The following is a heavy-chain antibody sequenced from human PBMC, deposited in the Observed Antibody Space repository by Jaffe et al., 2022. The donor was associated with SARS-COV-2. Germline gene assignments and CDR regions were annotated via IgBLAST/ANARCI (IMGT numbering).Heavy chain of an antibody. D-gene: IGHD6-19*01. CDR2: SNAANGNT. Sequence: QVQLVQSGAEVKKPGASVKVSCKASGYTFTSYGLQWVRQAPGQRLEWMGVSNAANGNTEYSQKLQGRVTITRDTSASTAYMELSSLRSEDTAVYYCARGGSGWYYDYWGQGTLVTVSS. CDR3: ARGGSGWYYDY. V-gene: IGHV1-3*01. CDR1: GYTFTSYG. J-gene: IGHJ4*02.